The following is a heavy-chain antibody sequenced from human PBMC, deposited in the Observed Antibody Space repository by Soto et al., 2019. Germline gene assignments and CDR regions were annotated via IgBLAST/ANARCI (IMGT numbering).Heavy chain of an antibody. Sequence: QVQLVQSGAEVKKPGSSVKVSCKASGGTFGSYTISWVRQAPGQGLEWMGRIIPILGIANYAQKFQGRVTITADKSTSTAYMELSSLRSEDTAVYYCAREYCSGGSCFGDNFDYWGQGTLVTVSS. CDR3: AREYCSGGSCFGDNFDY. D-gene: IGHD2-15*01. J-gene: IGHJ4*02. CDR2: IIPILGIA. CDR1: GGTFGSYT. V-gene: IGHV1-69*08.